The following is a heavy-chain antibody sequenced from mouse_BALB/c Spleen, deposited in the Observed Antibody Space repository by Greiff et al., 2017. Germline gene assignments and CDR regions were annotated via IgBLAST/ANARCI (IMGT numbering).Heavy chain of an antibody. CDR2: ILPGSGST. CDR1: GYTFSSYW. J-gene: IGHJ4*01. CDR3: ARREDYYGSGYYAMDY. Sequence: QVQLQQSGAELMKPGASVKISCKATGYTFSSYWIEWVKQRPGHGLEWIGEILPGSGSTNYNEKFKGKATFTADTSSNTAYMQLSSLTSEDSAVYYCARREDYYGSGYYAMDYWGQGTSVTVSS. D-gene: IGHD1-1*01. V-gene: IGHV1-9*01.